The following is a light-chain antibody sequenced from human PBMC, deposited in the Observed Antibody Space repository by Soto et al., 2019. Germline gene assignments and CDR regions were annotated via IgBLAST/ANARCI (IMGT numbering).Light chain of an antibody. CDR2: EVN. CDR3: TTYAGGNNV. Sequence: QSALTQPPSASGSPGQSVTISCSGTSSDVGAYNYVSWYQQHPGKVPKLMVYEVNKRPSGDPDRFSGSKSGNTASLTVSGLQAEDEADYYCTTYAGGNNVFGTGTKLTVL. J-gene: IGLJ1*01. V-gene: IGLV2-8*01. CDR1: SSDVGAYNY.